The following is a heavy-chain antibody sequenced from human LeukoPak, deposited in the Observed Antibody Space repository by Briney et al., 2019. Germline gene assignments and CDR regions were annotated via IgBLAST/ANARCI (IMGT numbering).Heavy chain of an antibody. V-gene: IGHV3-7*01. D-gene: IGHD3-22*01. CDR3: ARAPTYYYDSSGYGY. CDR2: IKQDGSEK. CDR1: GFTFSSYW. Sequence: PGGSLRLSCAASGFTFSSYWMSWVRQAPGKGLEWVANIKQDGSEKYYVDSVKGRFTISRDNAKNSLYLQMNSLRAEDTAVYYCARAPTYYYDSSGYGYWGQGTLVTVSS. J-gene: IGHJ4*02.